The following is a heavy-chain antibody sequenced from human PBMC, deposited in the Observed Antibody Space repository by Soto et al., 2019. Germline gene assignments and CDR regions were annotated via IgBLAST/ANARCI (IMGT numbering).Heavy chain of an antibody. Sequence: ASVKVSCKASGYTFTSYAMHWVRQAPGQRLEWMGWINAGNGNTKHSQKLQGRVTITTDTSASTAYMELSSLRSEDTAVYYCARDVAAADYWGQGT. CDR3: ARDVAAADY. CDR2: INAGNGNT. J-gene: IGHJ4*02. CDR1: GYTFTSYA. V-gene: IGHV1-3*01. D-gene: IGHD6-13*01.